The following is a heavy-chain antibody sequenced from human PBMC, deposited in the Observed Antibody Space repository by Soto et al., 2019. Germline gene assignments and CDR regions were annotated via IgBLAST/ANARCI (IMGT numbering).Heavy chain of an antibody. J-gene: IGHJ6*02. CDR2: IYPSDSDT. CDR1: GYTFTDYW. Sequence: PGESLKISCKGSGYTFTDYWIGWVRQLPGKGLEWMGIIYPSDSDTRYSPSFQGHVTITVDKSTNTAYLQWNTLRASDTAMYYCARDTSNFRYYYYDMDVWGQGTTVTVSS. CDR3: ARDTSNFRYYYYDMDV. D-gene: IGHD1-26*01. V-gene: IGHV5-51*01.